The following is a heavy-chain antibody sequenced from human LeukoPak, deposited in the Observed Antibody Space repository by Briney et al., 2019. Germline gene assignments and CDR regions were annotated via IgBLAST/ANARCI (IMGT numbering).Heavy chain of an antibody. V-gene: IGHV1-69*13. Sequence: GASVKVSCKASGGTFSSYAISWVRQAPGQGLEWMGGIIPIFGTANYAQKFQGRVTITADESTSTADMELSSLRSEDTAVYYCARDKGYCTNGVCYDWFDPWGQGTLVTVSS. CDR1: GGTFSSYA. J-gene: IGHJ5*02. CDR3: ARDKGYCTNGVCYDWFDP. D-gene: IGHD2-8*01. CDR2: IIPIFGTA.